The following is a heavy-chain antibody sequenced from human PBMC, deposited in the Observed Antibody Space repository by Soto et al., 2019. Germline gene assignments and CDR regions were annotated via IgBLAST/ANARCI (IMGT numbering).Heavy chain of an antibody. Sequence: QVQLVQSGAEVKRPGSSVKVSCKASGGTFTSFGISWVRQAPGQGLEWVGGIIPICATANYAQKFLGRVAITADESTSTAYMDLSSLRSDDTAVFYCATYWPLMRGYDSPLDYWGQGTLVTVSS. CDR3: ATYWPLMRGYDSPLDY. D-gene: IGHD5-12*01. J-gene: IGHJ4*02. CDR2: IIPICATA. CDR1: GGTFTSFG. V-gene: IGHV1-69*01.